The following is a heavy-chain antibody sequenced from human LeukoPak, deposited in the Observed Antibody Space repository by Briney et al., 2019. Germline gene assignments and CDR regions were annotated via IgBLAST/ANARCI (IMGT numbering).Heavy chain of an antibody. J-gene: IGHJ4*02. D-gene: IGHD4-17*01. CDR2: ISGSGGST. CDR3: VTPGMTTVTTYFDY. V-gene: IGHV3-23*01. Sequence: GGSLRLSCAASGFTFSSYAMSWARQAPGKGLEWVSAISGSGGSTYYADSVKGRFTISRDNSKNTLYLQMNSLRAEDTAVYYCVTPGMTTVTTYFDYWGQGTLVTVSS. CDR1: GFTFSSYA.